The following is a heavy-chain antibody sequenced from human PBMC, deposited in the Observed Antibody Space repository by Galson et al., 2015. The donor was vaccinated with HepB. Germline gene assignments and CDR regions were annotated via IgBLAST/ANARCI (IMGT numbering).Heavy chain of an antibody. V-gene: IGHV3-7*03. Sequence: SLRLSCAASGFTFSSYWMSWVRQAPGKGLEWVANIKQDGSEKYYVDSVKGRFTISRDNAKNSLYLQMNSLRAEDTAVYYCARDRRLGRAGVVISYYYYYYMDVWGKGTTVAVSS. CDR2: IKQDGSEK. J-gene: IGHJ6*03. CDR1: GFTFSSYW. CDR3: ARDRRLGRAGVVISYYYYYYMDV. D-gene: IGHD3-3*01.